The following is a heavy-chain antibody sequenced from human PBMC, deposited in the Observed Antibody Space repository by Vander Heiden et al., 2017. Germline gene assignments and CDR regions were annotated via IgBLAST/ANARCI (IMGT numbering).Heavy chain of an antibody. CDR3: ARSNRLSTFGGADY. Sequence: QVQLQEAGPGLVKPPQTLSLTCTVSGGSISVVGYYWSWIRQHPGKGLEWIGYIYSIWSTYYNPSLKSRVTISVDTSKNQFSLKLRSVTAADTAVYYCARSNRLSTFGGADYWGQGTLVTVSS. CDR2: IYSIWST. V-gene: IGHV4-31*03. J-gene: IGHJ4*02. CDR1: GGSISVVGYY. D-gene: IGHD3-16*01.